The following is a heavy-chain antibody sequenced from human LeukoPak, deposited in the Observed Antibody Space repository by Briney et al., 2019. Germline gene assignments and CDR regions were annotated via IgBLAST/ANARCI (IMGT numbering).Heavy chain of an antibody. V-gene: IGHV3-30*18. CDR2: TSYDGCNK. J-gene: IGHJ5*02. CDR3: TKGSYAAYRFDP. D-gene: IGHD3-16*01. Sequence: GGSLRLSCAASGFTFSRSGMHWVRQAPGKGLEWVAVTSYDGCNKNYADSVKGRFTISRDDSNNTLYLQMNSLRGEDTAVYFGTKGSYAAYRFDPWGQGTLVIVSS. CDR1: GFTFSRSG.